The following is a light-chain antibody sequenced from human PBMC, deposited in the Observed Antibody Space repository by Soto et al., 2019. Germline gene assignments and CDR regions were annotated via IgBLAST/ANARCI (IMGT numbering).Light chain of an antibody. Sequence: DIQMTQSPSTLSASVGDRVTITCRASQSIRTWLAWYQKKPGKAPKLLIYKASSLESGVPSRFSGSGSGTEFALTISSLQPDDSATYYCQQYNSYLYTFGQGTKLEI. CDR2: KAS. V-gene: IGKV1-5*03. CDR1: QSIRTW. J-gene: IGKJ2*01. CDR3: QQYNSYLYT.